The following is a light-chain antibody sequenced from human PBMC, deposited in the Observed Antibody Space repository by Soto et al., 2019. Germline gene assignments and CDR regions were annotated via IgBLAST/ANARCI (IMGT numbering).Light chain of an antibody. CDR2: EVS. V-gene: IGLV2-14*01. J-gene: IGLJ3*02. Sequence: QSALTQPASVSGSPGQSVTISCTGTSSNVGAYNFVSWYQHHPGTAPKLMIYEVSNQPSGVSSRFSCSKSGNTASLTIAGRETDDEADYYRDSYKGSNAWVFGGGTKLTVL. CDR3: DSYKGSNAWV. CDR1: SSNVGAYNF.